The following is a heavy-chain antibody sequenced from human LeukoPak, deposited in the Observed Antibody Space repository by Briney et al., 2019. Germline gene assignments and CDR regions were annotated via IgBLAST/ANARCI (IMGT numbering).Heavy chain of an antibody. D-gene: IGHD5-18*01. CDR3: ARSPRSDTAMVPGIPTRNDYYYYLDV. CDR2: IYYSGST. CDR1: GGSISSHY. Sequence: SETLSLTCTVSGGSISSHYWRWIRQPPGKGLEWSGYIYYSGSTNYNPSLKSRVTISVDTSKNQFSLKLSSVTPADTAVYYCARSPRSDTAMVPGIPTRNDYYYYLDVWGKGTTVTVSS. V-gene: IGHV4-59*11. J-gene: IGHJ6*03.